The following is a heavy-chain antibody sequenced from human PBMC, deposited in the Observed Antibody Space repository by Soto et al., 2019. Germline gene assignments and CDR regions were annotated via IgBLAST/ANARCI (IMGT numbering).Heavy chain of an antibody. CDR3: TTDIPSGLLVCSGGGCHSGIWCDA. D-gene: IGHD2-15*01. J-gene: IGHJ5*02. CDR1: GFTFSNSW. V-gene: IGHV3-15*07. Sequence: GGSLRLSCAASGFTFSNSWMNWVRQAPGKGLEWVGRIKSKTGGGTTDYAAPVKGRFTISREYSKNTLYLQMNSPKTEDTAVYYCTTDIPSGLLVCSGGGCHSGIWCDAWGQGT. CDR2: IKSKTGGGTT.